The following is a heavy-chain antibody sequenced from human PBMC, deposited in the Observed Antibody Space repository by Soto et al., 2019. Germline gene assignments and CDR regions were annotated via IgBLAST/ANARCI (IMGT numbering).Heavy chain of an antibody. CDR3: ATNYGGNYYYGMDV. J-gene: IGHJ6*02. D-gene: IGHD1-26*01. V-gene: IGHV4-39*01. Sequence: SETLSLTCTVSGGSISSSSYYWGWIRQPPGKGLEWIGSIYYSGSTYYNPSLKSRVTISVDTSKNQFSLRLSSVTAADTAVCYCATNYGGNYYYGMDVWGQGTTVTVSS. CDR2: IYYSGST. CDR1: GGSISSSSYY.